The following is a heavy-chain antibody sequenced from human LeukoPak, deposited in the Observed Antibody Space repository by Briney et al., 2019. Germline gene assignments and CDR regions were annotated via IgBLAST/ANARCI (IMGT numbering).Heavy chain of an antibody. D-gene: IGHD3-22*01. J-gene: IGHJ4*02. Sequence: GGSPRLSCAASGFTFSSYAMSWVRQAPGKGLEWVSAISGSGGSTYYADSVKARFTISRDNSKNTLYLQMNSLRAEDTAVYYCAKASIYYYDSSHWGQGTLVTVSS. V-gene: IGHV3-23*01. CDR3: AKASIYYYDSSH. CDR2: ISGSGGST. CDR1: GFTFSSYA.